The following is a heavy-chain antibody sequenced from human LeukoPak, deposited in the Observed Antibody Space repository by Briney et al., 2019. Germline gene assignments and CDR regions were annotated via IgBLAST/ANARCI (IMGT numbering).Heavy chain of an antibody. Sequence: GGSLRLSCAASGFTFSSYSLNWVRQAPGKGLEWVSYITSSSSTIQYADSAKGRFTVSRDNAKNSLYLQMNSLRAEDTAVYYCARGTAYYVNDYWGQGALVTVSS. CDR2: ITSSSSTI. J-gene: IGHJ4*02. CDR1: GFTFSSYS. D-gene: IGHD1-26*01. CDR3: ARGTAYYVNDY. V-gene: IGHV3-48*01.